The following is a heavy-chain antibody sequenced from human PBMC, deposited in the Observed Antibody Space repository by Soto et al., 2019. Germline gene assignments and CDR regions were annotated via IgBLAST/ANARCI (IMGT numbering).Heavy chain of an antibody. CDR1: GGSISSGGYY. Sequence: QVQLQESGPGLVKPSQTLSLTCTVSGGSISSGGYYWSWIRQHPGKGLEWIGYIYYRGSTYYNPSLKSRVTISVDTSKNQVSLKLCSVTAGDTAVYYCARGDSSSWYMEDYWGQGTLVTVSS. J-gene: IGHJ4*02. D-gene: IGHD6-13*01. CDR2: IYYRGST. V-gene: IGHV4-31*03. CDR3: ARGDSSSWYMEDY.